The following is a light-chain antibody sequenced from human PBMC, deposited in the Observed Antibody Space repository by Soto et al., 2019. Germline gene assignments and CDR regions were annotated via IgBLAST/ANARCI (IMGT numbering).Light chain of an antibody. J-gene: IGKJ2*01. CDR2: GAS. V-gene: IGKV3-20*01. CDR1: HSVSSTY. Sequence: IVLTQSPGTLSLSPGERATLSCRASHSVSSTYLAWYQQKPGQAPRLLLYGASSRATGIPDRFSGSGSGTDFTLTISRLEPEDFAVYYCQQYGSSPPYTFGQGTKLEIK. CDR3: QQYGSSPPYT.